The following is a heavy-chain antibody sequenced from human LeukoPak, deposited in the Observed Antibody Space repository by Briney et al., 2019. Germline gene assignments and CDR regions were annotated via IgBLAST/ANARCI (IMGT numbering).Heavy chain of an antibody. D-gene: IGHD3-10*01. V-gene: IGHV1-69*04. CDR1: GGTFSNFA. J-gene: IGHJ4*02. Sequence: SVKVSCKASGGTFSNFAFSWVRQAPGQGLQGVGRIIPIVDVTSYAQNFKGRVTITADESTTTAYMELRSLRSEDTAVYYCAREMGDREFYFDYWGQGTLVTVSS. CDR3: AREMGDREFYFDY. CDR2: IIPIVDVT.